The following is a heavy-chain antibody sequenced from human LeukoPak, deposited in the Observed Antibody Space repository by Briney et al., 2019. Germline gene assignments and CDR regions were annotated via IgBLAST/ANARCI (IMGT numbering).Heavy chain of an antibody. D-gene: IGHD6-13*01. V-gene: IGHV1-69*05. Sequence: SVKVSCKASGGTFSSYAISWVRQAPGQGLEWMGGIIPIFGTANYAQKFQGRVTITTDESTSTAYMELSSLRSEDTAVYYCARESGSSWPYYYYYMDVWGKGTTATVSS. CDR2: IIPIFGTA. CDR1: GGTFSSYA. CDR3: ARESGSSWPYYYYYMDV. J-gene: IGHJ6*03.